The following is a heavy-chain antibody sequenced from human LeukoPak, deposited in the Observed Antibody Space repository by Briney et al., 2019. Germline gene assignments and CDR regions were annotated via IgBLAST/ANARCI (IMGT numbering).Heavy chain of an antibody. Sequence: GGSLRLSCAASGFTFDDYGMSWVRQAPGKGLEWVSGINWNGGSTGYADSVKGRFTISRDNAKNSLYLQMNSLRAEDTALYYCAKGQPDSYSSSWYSWGQGTLVTVSS. D-gene: IGHD6-13*01. CDR2: INWNGGST. CDR1: GFTFDDYG. CDR3: AKGQPDSYSSSWYS. V-gene: IGHV3-20*04. J-gene: IGHJ4*02.